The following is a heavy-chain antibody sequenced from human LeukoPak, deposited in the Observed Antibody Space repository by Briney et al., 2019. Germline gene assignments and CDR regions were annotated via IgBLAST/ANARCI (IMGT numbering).Heavy chain of an antibody. D-gene: IGHD3-10*02. V-gene: IGHV3-53*01. CDR3: AQLGITMIGGV. J-gene: IGHJ6*04. Sequence: GGSLRLSCTVSGFTVSSNSMSWVRQAPGKGLEWVSFIYSGGNTHYSDSVKGRFTISRDNSKNTLYLQMNSLRAEDTAVYYCAQLGITMIGGVWGKGTTVTISS. CDR2: IYSGGNT. CDR1: GFTVSSNS.